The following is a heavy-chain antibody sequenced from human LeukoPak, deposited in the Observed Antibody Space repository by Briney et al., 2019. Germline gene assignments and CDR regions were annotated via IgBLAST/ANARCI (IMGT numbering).Heavy chain of an antibody. J-gene: IGHJ1*01. CDR1: GGSFSGYY. V-gene: IGHV4-34*01. CDR3: AGGVSGIAVARGHQYFQH. Sequence: PSETLSLTCAVYGGSFSGYYWSWIRQPPGKGLEWIGEINHSGSTSYNPSLKSRVTISVDTSKNQFSLKLSSVTAADTAVYYCAGGVSGIAVARGHQYFQHWGQGTLVTVSS. CDR2: INHSGST. D-gene: IGHD6-19*01.